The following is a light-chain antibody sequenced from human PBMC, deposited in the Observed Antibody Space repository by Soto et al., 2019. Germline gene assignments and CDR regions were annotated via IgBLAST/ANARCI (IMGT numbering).Light chain of an antibody. J-gene: IGKJ5*01. CDR3: QQRNIWPPVT. V-gene: IGKV3D-20*02. Sequence: EIVLTQSPGTLSLSPGEIATLSCRASQSVSSSYLAWYQQKPGQSPRLLIYDASTRATGIPARFSGSGSGTDFTLTISSLEPEDFAVYYCQQRNIWPPVTFGQGTRLEIK. CDR2: DAS. CDR1: QSVSSSY.